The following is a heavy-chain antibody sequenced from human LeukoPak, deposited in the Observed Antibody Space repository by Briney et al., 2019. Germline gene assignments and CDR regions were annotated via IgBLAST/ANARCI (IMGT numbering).Heavy chain of an antibody. V-gene: IGHV4-39*02. CDR2: IYYSGST. CDR1: GGSISSSSYY. Sequence: TSETLSLTCTVSGGSISSSSYYWGWIRQPPGKGLEWIGSIYYSGSTYYNPSLKSRVTISVDTSKNQFSLKLSSVTAADTAVYYCAREYYSGAFDIWGQGTMVTVSS. J-gene: IGHJ3*02. CDR3: AREYYSGAFDI. D-gene: IGHD3-10*01.